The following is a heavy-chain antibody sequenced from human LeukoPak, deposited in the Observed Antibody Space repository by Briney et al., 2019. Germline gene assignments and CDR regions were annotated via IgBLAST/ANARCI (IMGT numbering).Heavy chain of an antibody. J-gene: IGHJ5*02. V-gene: IGHV1-24*01. D-gene: IGHD4-17*01. CDR2: FDPEEGET. CDR1: GYTLTKFS. CDR3: ALWRAGYGDYYYLDP. Sequence: ASVKVSCKVSGYTLTKFSIHWVRQAPGKGLEWMGGFDPEEGETIYAQEFQGRVTMTEDTSTDTAYMELSRLRSEDTAVYYSALWRAGYGDYYYLDPWGQGTLVTVSS.